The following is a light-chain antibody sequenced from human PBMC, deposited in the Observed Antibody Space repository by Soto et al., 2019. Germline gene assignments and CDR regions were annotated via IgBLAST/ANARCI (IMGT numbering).Light chain of an antibody. J-gene: IGLJ1*01. CDR3: VSYAGIYTYV. Sequence: QSVLTQPASVSASPGKSITISCTGTSSGVGSYNFVSWYQQYPGKAPKFMIYSASKRPSGVTNRFSASKSGNTASLTISGIQADDEADYYCVSYAGIYTYVFGTGNKVTV. CDR2: SAS. V-gene: IGLV2-23*01. CDR1: SSGVGSYNF.